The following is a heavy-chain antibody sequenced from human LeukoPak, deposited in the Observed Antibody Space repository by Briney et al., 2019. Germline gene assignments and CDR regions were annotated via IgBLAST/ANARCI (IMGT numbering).Heavy chain of an antibody. CDR2: IPGSGGST. D-gene: IGHD6-13*01. CDR3: ARDLDSSSWYILWFDP. J-gene: IGHJ5*02. V-gene: IGHV3-23*01. Sequence: GGSLRLSCAASGFTFSSYAMSWVRQPPGQGLEWVSAIPGSGGSTYYADSVKGRFTISRDNSKSTLYLQMNSLRTEDTAVYYCARDLDSSSWYILWFDPWGQGTLVTVSS. CDR1: GFTFSSYA.